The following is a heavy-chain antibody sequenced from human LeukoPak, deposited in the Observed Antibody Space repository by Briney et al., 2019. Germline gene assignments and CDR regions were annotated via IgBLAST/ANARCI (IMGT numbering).Heavy chain of an antibody. CDR3: ARDRGIVVPAAIGY. J-gene: IGHJ4*02. Sequence: GGSLRLSCAASGFTFSSYWMSWVRQAPGKGLEWVSSISSSSSYIYYADSVKGRFTISRDNAKNSLYLQMNSLRAEDTAVYYCARDRGIVVPAAIGYWGQGTLVTVSS. V-gene: IGHV3-21*01. D-gene: IGHD2-2*01. CDR2: ISSSSSYI. CDR1: GFTFSSYW.